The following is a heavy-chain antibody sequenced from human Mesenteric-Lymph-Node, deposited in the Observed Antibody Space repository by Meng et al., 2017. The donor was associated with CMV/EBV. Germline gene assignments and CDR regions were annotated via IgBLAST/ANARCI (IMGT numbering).Heavy chain of an antibody. CDR2: IYSGGST. D-gene: IGHD6-13*01. J-gene: IGHJ5*02. CDR3: ASGYSSSRGWFDP. Sequence: GESLKISCAASGFTVSSNYMSWVRQAPGKGLEWVSVIYSGGSTYYADSVKGRFTISRDNSKNTLYLQMNSLRAEDTAVYYCASGYSSSRGWFDPWGQGTLVTVSS. CDR1: GFTVSSNY. V-gene: IGHV3-66*02.